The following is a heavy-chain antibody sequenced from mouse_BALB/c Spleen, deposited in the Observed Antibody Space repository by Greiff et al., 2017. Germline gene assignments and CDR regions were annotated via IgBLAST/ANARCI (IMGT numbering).Heavy chain of an antibody. CDR2: ISNGGGST. D-gene: IGHD1-2*01. CDR3: TRHGGGITTAYYAMDY. V-gene: IGHV5-12-2*01. J-gene: IGHJ4*01. Sequence: EVNLVESGGGLVQPGGSLKLSCAASGFTFSSYTMSWVRQTPEKRLEWVAYISNGGGSTYYPDTVKGRFTISRDNAKNTLCLQMSRQKSEDTAMYYCTRHGGGITTAYYAMDYWGQGTSVTVSS. CDR1: GFTFSSYT.